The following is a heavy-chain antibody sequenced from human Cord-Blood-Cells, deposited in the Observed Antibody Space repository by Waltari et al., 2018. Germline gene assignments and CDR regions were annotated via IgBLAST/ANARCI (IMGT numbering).Heavy chain of an antibody. CDR1: GYTFTSYA. D-gene: IGHD6-13*01. CDR2: INAGNGNT. J-gene: IGHJ5*02. Sequence: QVQLVQSGAEVKKPGASVKVSCKASGYTFTSYAMHWVRQAPGQRLEWMGWINAGNGNTKYSQKFQGRVTITRDTSASTAYMELSSLRSEDTAVYYCARDSSSWYWFDPWGQGTLVTVSS. CDR3: ARDSSSWYWFDP. V-gene: IGHV1-3*01.